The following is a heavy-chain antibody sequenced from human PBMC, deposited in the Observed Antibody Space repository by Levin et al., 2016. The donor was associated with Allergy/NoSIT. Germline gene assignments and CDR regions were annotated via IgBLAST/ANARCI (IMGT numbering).Heavy chain of an antibody. Sequence: SETLSLTCAVYGGSFSGYYWSWIRQPPGKGLEWIGEINHSGSTNYNPSLKSRVTISVDTSKNQFSLKLSSVTATDTAVYYCARGGPRITIFGVPSRAFDIWGQGTMVTVSS. CDR1: GGSFSGYY. CDR2: INHSGST. D-gene: IGHD3-3*01. J-gene: IGHJ3*02. CDR3: ARGGPRITIFGVPSRAFDI. V-gene: IGHV4-34*01.